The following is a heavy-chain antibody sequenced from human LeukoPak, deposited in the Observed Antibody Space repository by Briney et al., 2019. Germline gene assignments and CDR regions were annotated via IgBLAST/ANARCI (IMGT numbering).Heavy chain of an antibody. J-gene: IGHJ4*02. D-gene: IGHD1-26*01. CDR1: GGSISSYY. Sequence: SSETLSLTCTVSGGSISSYYWSWIRQPPGKGLEWIGYIYYSGSTNYNPSLKSRVTISVDTSKNQFSLKLSSVTAADTAVYYCARVLWSSETYYYFDYWGQGTLVTVSP. CDR2: IYYSGST. V-gene: IGHV4-59*01. CDR3: ARVLWSSETYYYFDY.